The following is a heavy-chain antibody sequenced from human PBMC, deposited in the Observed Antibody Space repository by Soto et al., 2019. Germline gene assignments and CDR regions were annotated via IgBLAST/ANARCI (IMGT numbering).Heavy chain of an antibody. J-gene: IGHJ4*02. CDR3: TRGGDAYKNGH. Sequence: QVQLQESGPGLVKPSETLSLTCTVPGGSVNIGTYYWRWIRQPPGKGLEWIGFIHYSGSTNYNPSLKRRVTMSVDTSKNQCSLKLTSVNAADTAVYYCTRGGDAYKNGHWGQGTLVTVSS. D-gene: IGHD2-21*01. V-gene: IGHV4-61*01. CDR2: IHYSGST. CDR1: GGSVNIGTYY.